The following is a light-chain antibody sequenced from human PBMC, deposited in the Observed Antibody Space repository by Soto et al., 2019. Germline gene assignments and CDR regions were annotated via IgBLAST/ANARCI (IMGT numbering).Light chain of an antibody. CDR1: QDITNY. Sequence: DIQMTQSPSSLSASVGDRVTITCQASQDITNYLNWYQQKPGKAPRLLVYDGSNLDTGVPSRFSGSGPGTHFSFTISSLHPEDIATYYCQQFDSRPITFGQGTRLEI. V-gene: IGKV1-33*01. CDR2: DGS. J-gene: IGKJ5*01. CDR3: QQFDSRPIT.